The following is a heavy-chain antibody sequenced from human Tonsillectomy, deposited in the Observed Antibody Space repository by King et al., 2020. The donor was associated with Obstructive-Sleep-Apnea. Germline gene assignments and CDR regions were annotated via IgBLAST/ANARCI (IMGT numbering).Heavy chain of an antibody. D-gene: IGHD3-10*01. CDR1: GFTFSSYA. Sequence: VQLVESGGGLVRPGGSLRLSCAASGFTFSSYAMTWVRQAPGKGLEWVSAISVRGGSSYCADAVKGRFTISRDNSKNTLYLQMNSLRAEDTAVYYCAKLLWFGELFGKYGMDVWGQGTTVTVSS. CDR2: ISVRGGSS. J-gene: IGHJ6*02. V-gene: IGHV3-23*04. CDR3: AKLLWFGELFGKYGMDV.